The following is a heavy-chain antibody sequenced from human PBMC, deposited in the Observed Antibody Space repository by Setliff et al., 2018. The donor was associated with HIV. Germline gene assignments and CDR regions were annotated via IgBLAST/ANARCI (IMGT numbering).Heavy chain of an antibody. Sequence: PGGSLRLSCAASGFTFSRYGMHWFRQAPGKGLEWVAVIWYDGSNQNYADSVKGRLTVSRDNSNNTMYLQMNSLTPEDTAVYYCARGQGGYYYASGSYPNWFDPWGQGTLVTVSS. J-gene: IGHJ5*02. V-gene: IGHV3-33*01. CDR3: ARGQGGYYYASGSYPNWFDP. CDR2: IWYDGSNQ. D-gene: IGHD3-10*01. CDR1: GFTFSRYG.